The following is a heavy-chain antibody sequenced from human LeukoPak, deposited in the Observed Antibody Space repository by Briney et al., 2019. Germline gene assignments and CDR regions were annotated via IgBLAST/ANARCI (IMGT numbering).Heavy chain of an antibody. V-gene: IGHV5-51*01. CDR2: IYPGDSDT. Sequence: GESLKISCKGSGYSFTSYWIGWVRQMPGKGLEWMGIIYPGDSDTRYSPSFQGQVTISADKSISTAYLQWSSLKASDTAMYYCARHGTIFGVVILDYCYMDVWGKGTTVTVSS. CDR3: ARHGTIFGVVILDYCYMDV. D-gene: IGHD3-3*01. CDR1: GYSFTSYW. J-gene: IGHJ6*03.